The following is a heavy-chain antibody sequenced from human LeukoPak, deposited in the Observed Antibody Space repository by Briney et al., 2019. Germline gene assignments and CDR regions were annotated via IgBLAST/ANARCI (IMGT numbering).Heavy chain of an antibody. Sequence: PGGSLRLSCAASGFTFDDYAMHWVRQAPGKGLEWVSLISGDGGSTYYADSVKGRFTISRDNSKNSLYLQMNSLRTEDTALYYCAKTYYYDSGGYYEEYWGQGTLVTVSS. CDR3: AKTYYYDSGGYYEEY. CDR1: GFTFDDYA. CDR2: ISGDGGST. J-gene: IGHJ4*02. D-gene: IGHD3-22*01. V-gene: IGHV3-43*02.